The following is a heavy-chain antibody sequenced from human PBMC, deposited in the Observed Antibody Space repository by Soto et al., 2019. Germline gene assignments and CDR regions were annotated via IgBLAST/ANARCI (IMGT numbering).Heavy chain of an antibody. CDR3: ARDGGDIVVVPAYGMDV. CDR1: GFTFSSYA. CDR2: ISSNGGST. V-gene: IGHV3-64*01. J-gene: IGHJ6*02. D-gene: IGHD2-2*01. Sequence: GGSLRLSCAASGFTFSSYAMHWVRQAPGKGLEYVSAISSNGGSTYYANSVKGRFTISRDNSKNTLYLQMGSLRAEDMAVYYCARDGGDIVVVPAYGMDVWGQRTTVTFSS.